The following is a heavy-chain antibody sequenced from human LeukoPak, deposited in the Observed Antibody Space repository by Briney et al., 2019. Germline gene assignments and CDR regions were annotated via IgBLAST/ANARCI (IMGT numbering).Heavy chain of an antibody. J-gene: IGHJ5*02. CDR3: AKDPIVVVPAAIIP. D-gene: IGHD2-2*01. Sequence: GGSLRLSCAASGFTFSSYAMSWVRQAPGKGLEWVSAISGSGGSTYYADSVRGRFTISRDNSKNTLYLQMNSLRAEDTAVYYCAKDPIVVVPAAIIPWGQGTLVTVSS. CDR2: ISGSGGST. V-gene: IGHV3-23*01. CDR1: GFTFSSYA.